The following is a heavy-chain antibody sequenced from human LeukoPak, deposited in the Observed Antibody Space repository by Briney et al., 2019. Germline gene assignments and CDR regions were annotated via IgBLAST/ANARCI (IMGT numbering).Heavy chain of an antibody. CDR2: IIPIFVTA. J-gene: IGHJ6*02. Sequence: ASVKVSCKASGGTFSSYAISWVRQAPGQGLEWMGGIIPIFVTANYAQKFQGRVTITADESTSTAYMELSSLRSEDTAVYYCARVGLSITMVRGVTLDDNYYFYGMDVWGQGTTVTVSS. V-gene: IGHV1-69*13. CDR1: GGTFSSYA. CDR3: ARVGLSITMVRGVTLDDNYYFYGMDV. D-gene: IGHD3-10*01.